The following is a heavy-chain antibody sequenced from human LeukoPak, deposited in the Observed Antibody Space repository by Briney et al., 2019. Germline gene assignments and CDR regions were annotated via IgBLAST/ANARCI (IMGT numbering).Heavy chain of an antibody. Sequence: SGPTLVNPTQTLTLTCTFSGFSLSTSGVGVGWIRQPPGKALEWLSLIYWNDDKRYSPSLKSRLTITKDTSKNQVVLTMTNMDPVDTATYYCAHGGGELFHSYFQHWGQGTLVTVSS. V-gene: IGHV2-5*01. CDR1: GFSLSTSGVG. CDR3: AHGGGELFHSYFQH. J-gene: IGHJ1*01. D-gene: IGHD3-10*01. CDR2: IYWNDDK.